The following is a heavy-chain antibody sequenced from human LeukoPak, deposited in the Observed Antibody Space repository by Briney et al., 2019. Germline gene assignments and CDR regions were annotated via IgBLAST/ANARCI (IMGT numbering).Heavy chain of an antibody. D-gene: IGHD2-2*01. J-gene: IGHJ6*02. CDR3: ARDWYQPYGMDV. Sequence: PGGSLRLSCAASGFTVSSNYMNWVRQAPGKGLEWVSVIYSGGNTYYADSVKGRFIISRDNSKNTLYLQMNSLRAEDTAVYYCARDWYQPYGMDVWGQGTTVTVSS. CDR1: GFTVSSNY. V-gene: IGHV3-66*01. CDR2: IYSGGNT.